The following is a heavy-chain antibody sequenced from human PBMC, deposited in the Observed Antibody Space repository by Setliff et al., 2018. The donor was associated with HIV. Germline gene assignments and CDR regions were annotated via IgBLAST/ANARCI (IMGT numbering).Heavy chain of an antibody. Sequence: SETLSLTCAVYGGSFSGYWSWIRQSPGKGLEWLGEINHSGSTNYNPSLKSRVTISVDTSKNQFSLKLSSVTAADTAVFYCAREPTVTSRSGYFDYWGQGTLVTVSS. CDR3: AREPTVTSRSGYFDY. V-gene: IGHV4-34*01. CDR1: GGSFSGY. CDR2: INHSGST. D-gene: IGHD4-17*01. J-gene: IGHJ4*02.